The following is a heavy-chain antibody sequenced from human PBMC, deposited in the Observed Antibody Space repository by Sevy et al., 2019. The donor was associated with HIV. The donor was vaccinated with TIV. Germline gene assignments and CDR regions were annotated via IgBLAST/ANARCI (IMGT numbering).Heavy chain of an antibody. CDR2: IDPSDSES. Sequence: GESLKISCKGSGDIFINYWITWVRQMPGKGLEWMGKIDPSDSESKYSPSFQGHVTISADKSSSTAYLQWDSLEASDTAMYYCARLYCTSTSWYLDYWGQGTLVTVSS. V-gene: IGHV5-10-1*01. CDR1: GDIFINYW. CDR3: ARLYCTSTSWYLDY. J-gene: IGHJ4*02. D-gene: IGHD2-2*01.